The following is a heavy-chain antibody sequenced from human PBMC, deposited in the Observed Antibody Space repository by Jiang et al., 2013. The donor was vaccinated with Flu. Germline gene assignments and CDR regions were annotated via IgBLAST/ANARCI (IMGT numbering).Heavy chain of an antibody. CDR3: ARRPDSSGHRLGWFDP. CDR2: INHSGST. V-gene: IGHV4-34*01. Sequence: GSGLVKPSETLSLTCAVYGGSFSGYYWSWIRQPPGKGLEWIGEINHSGSTNYNPSLKSRVTISVDTSKNQFSLKLSSVTAADTAVYYCARRPDSSGHRLGWFDPGAREPWSSSPQ. J-gene: IGHJ5*02. CDR1: GGSFSGYY. D-gene: IGHD3-22*01.